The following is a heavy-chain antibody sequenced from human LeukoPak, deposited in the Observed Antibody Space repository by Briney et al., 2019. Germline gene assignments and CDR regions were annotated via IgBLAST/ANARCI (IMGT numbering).Heavy chain of an antibody. Sequence: SETLSLTCAVYGGSFSGYYWSWIRQPPGKGLEWIGEINHSGSTNYNPSLKSRVTISVDTSKNQFSLKLSSVTAADTAVYHCASRLPYDSSGYPFDYWGQGTLVTVSS. CDR3: ASRLPYDSSGYPFDY. V-gene: IGHV4-34*01. CDR1: GGSFSGYY. D-gene: IGHD3-22*01. J-gene: IGHJ4*02. CDR2: INHSGST.